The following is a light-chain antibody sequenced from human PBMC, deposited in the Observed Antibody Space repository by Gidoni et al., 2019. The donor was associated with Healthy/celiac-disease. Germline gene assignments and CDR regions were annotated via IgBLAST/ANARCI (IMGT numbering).Light chain of an antibody. CDR3: QQSYSTPLT. CDR2: AAS. Sequence: DIQMTQSPSSLSASVGDRATITCRASQSISSYLNWYQQKPGKAPKLLIYAASSLQSGVPSRFSGSGSGTDFTLTISSLQPEDFATYYCQQSYSTPLTFGGXTKVEIK. CDR1: QSISSY. J-gene: IGKJ4*01. V-gene: IGKV1-39*01.